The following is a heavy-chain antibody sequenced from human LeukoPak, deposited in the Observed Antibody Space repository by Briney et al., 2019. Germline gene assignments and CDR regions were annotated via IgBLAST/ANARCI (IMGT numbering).Heavy chain of an antibody. J-gene: IGHJ3*02. D-gene: IGHD3-16*01. V-gene: IGHV4-4*07. CDR2: MYITGST. CDR3: ARDLGGTFDI. Sequence: SETLSLTCTASGASISNYYWSWIRQPAGKGLEWIGRMYITGSTKYNPSLKSRVTMSLDTSKNQFSLKLSSVTAADTAVFYCARDLGGTFDIWGQGTMVTVSS. CDR1: GASISNYY.